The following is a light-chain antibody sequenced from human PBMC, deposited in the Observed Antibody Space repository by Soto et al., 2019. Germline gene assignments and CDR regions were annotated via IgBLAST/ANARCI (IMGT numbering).Light chain of an antibody. J-gene: IGLJ3*02. CDR1: TSDIGSNT. V-gene: IGLV1-44*01. Sequence: QSVLTQPPSASGTPGKKITISCSGSTSDIGSNTVNWYQQVPGTAPKLLIYANNQRPSGVPDRFSGSKSGTSASLAISGLKSEDEADYYCEEWDDSLNGPVFGGGPKLTVL. CDR2: ANN. CDR3: EEWDDSLNGPV.